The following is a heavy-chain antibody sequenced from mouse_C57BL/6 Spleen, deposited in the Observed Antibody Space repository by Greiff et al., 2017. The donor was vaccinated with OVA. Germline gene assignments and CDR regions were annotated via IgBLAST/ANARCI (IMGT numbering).Heavy chain of an antibody. CDR1: GFSFTSYG. V-gene: IGHV2-2*01. D-gene: IGHD2-2*01. CDR2: IWSGGST. J-gene: IGHJ2*01. Sequence: QVQLKQSGPGLVQPSQSLSITCTVSGFSFTSYGVHWVRQSPGKGLEWLGVIWSGGSTDYNAAFISRLSISKDNSKSQVFFKMNSLQADDTAIYYCATYGYEGGYYFDYWGQGTTLTVSS. CDR3: ATYGYEGGYYFDY.